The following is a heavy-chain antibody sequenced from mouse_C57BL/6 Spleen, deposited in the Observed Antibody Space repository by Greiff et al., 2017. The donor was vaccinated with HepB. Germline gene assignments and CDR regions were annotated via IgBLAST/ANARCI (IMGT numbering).Heavy chain of an antibody. Sequence: VQLQQPGAELVMPGASVKLSCKASGYTFTSYWMHWVKQRPGQGLEWIGEIDPSDSYTNYNQKFKGKSTLTVDKSSSTAYMQLSSLTSEDSAVYYCARSGDGYHFDYWGQGTTLTVSS. D-gene: IGHD2-3*01. CDR3: ARSGDGYHFDY. CDR2: IDPSDSYT. CDR1: GYTFTSYW. V-gene: IGHV1-69*01. J-gene: IGHJ2*01.